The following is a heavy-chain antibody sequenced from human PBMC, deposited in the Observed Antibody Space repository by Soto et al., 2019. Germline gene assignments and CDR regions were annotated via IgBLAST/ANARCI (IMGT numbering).Heavy chain of an antibody. CDR1: GYTFTDYY. D-gene: IGHD3-10*01. Sequence: QVQLVQSGAEVKKPGASVKVSCKASGYTFTDYYMHWVRQAPGQGLEWMGWINSNSGGTNYAQKFQGWVTMTRDTSISTIYMELSRLRSDYTAVYFCARSPWFGKSTYFDCWGQGSLVTVSS. CDR2: INSNSGGT. V-gene: IGHV1-2*04. CDR3: ARSPWFGKSTYFDC. J-gene: IGHJ4*02.